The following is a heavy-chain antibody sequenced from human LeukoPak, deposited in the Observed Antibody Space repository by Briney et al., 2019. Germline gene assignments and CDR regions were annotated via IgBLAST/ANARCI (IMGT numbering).Heavy chain of an antibody. CDR2: INPNSGGT. CDR3: ARNSWELPDY. V-gene: IGHV1-2*06. Sequence: ASVKVFCKASGYTFTGYYMQWVRQAPGQGREGMGRINPNSGGTNYAQKFQGRVTTTRDTSISTAYMMLGKLSSDDTAVYYCARNSWELPDYWGQGTLVTVFS. CDR1: GYTFTGYY. J-gene: IGHJ4*02. D-gene: IGHD1-26*01.